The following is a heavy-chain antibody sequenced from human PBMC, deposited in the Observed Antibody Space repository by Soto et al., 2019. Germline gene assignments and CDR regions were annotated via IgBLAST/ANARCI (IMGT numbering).Heavy chain of an antibody. CDR2: ISYDGSNK. CDR1: GFTFSSYA. J-gene: IGHJ5*02. D-gene: IGHD1-26*01. CDR3: ARGAPPGIVGATSPNNWFDP. Sequence: GGSLRLSCAASGFTFSSYAMHWVRQAPGKGLEWVAVISYDGSNKYYADSVKGRFTISRDNSKNTLYLQMNSLRAEDTAVYYCARGAPPGIVGATSPNNWFDPWGQGTLVTVSS. V-gene: IGHV3-30-3*01.